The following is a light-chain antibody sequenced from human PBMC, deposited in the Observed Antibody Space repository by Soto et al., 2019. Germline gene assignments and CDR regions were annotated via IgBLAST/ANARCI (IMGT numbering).Light chain of an antibody. Sequence: QSALTQPPSASGSPGQSVTITCSGTSSDVGEENYVSWYQQHPGKVPKLILYEVSKRPSGVPDRFSGSRSGNTASLTVSGLQAEDEADYYCSSFAGSPVVFGGGTQLPS. J-gene: IGLJ2*01. CDR3: SSFAGSPVV. CDR1: SSDVGEENY. V-gene: IGLV2-8*01. CDR2: EVS.